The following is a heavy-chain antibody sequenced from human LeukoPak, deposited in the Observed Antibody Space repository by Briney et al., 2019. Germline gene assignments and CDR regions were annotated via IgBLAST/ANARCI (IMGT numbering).Heavy chain of an antibody. V-gene: IGHV3-49*04. CDR3: TRIRHQPMVLDFDY. CDR1: GFTFGDYA. J-gene: IGHJ4*02. D-gene: IGHD2-2*01. CDR2: IRSIPYGGTT. Sequence: GGSLRLSCTTSGFTFGDYAMSWVRQAPGKGLEWVGFIRSIPYGGTTEYAASVKGRFTISRDDSKSIAYLQMNSLQTEDTAVYYCTRIRHQPMVLDFDYWGQGTLVTASS.